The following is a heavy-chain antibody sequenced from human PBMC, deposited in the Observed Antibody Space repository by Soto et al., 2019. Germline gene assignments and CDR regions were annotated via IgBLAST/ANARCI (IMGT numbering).Heavy chain of an antibody. V-gene: IGHV3-74*02. CDR2: MNEDGGTT. CDR3: ASDLSGRADV. CDR1: GFTFSSYW. Sequence: EVRLVESGGGLVRPGGSLRLSCAASGFTFSSYWMHWVRQAPGKGLVWVSRMNEDGGTTDYADSVKGRFTISRDNAKNTLYLKMNSLRVEDTAVYYCASDLSGRADVWGQGTTVTVSS. J-gene: IGHJ6*02. D-gene: IGHD3-10*01.